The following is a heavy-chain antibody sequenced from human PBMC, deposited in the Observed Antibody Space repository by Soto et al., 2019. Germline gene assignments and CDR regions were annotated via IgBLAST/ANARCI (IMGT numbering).Heavy chain of an antibody. Sequence: EVQLVESGGGLVQPGGSLILSCAASGFTFSHYSMNWVRQAPGKGLEWVSYISSSSSTIYYADSVKGRFTISRDNAKNSLFLEMNSLRAEDMAVYYCAKDIDVGGQGTLVTVSS. CDR2: ISSSSSTI. D-gene: IGHD2-15*01. CDR1: GFTFSHYS. J-gene: IGHJ4*02. CDR3: AKDIDV. V-gene: IGHV3-48*01.